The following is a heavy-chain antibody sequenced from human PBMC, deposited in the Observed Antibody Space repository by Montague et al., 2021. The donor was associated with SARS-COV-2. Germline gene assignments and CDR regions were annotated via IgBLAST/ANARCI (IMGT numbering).Heavy chain of an antibody. CDR1: GGSISSSSHY. D-gene: IGHD3-9*01. Sequence: SETLSLTCTVSGGSISSSSHYWGWIRQPPGKGLEWIGSISYSGSTYYNPSLKSRVTISVDTSNNQFSLKLSSVTAADTAMYYCARHSMNGWAPHYYYYGMDVWGQGTTVSVSS. V-gene: IGHV4-39*01. J-gene: IGHJ6*02. CDR3: ARHSMNGWAPHYYYYGMDV. CDR2: ISYSGST.